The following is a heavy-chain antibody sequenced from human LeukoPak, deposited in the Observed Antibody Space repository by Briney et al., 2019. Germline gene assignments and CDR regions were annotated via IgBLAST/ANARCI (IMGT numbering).Heavy chain of an antibody. J-gene: IGHJ5*02. CDR1: GLTFSSYA. V-gene: IGHV3-23*01. CDR3: AKEGVPGRGLSWFDP. D-gene: IGHD2-2*01. Sequence: PGGSLRLSCAASGLTFSSYAMSWVRQAPGKGLDWVSAISGSGGSTYYADSVKGRFTISSDSSKNTLYLQINSLRAEDTAVYYCAKEGVPGRGLSWFDPWGQGTLVTVSS. CDR2: ISGSGGST.